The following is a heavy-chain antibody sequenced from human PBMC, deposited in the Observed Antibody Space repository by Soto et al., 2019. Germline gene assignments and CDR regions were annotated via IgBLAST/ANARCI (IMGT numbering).Heavy chain of an antibody. D-gene: IGHD3-22*01. J-gene: IGHJ3*02. CDR2: TYYRSKWYN. V-gene: IGHV6-1*01. CDR3: AREGPDYYDSSGYNAFDI. CDR1: GDSVSSNSAA. Sequence: SQTLSLTCAISGDSVSSNSAAWNWIRQSPSRGLEWLGRTYYRSKWYNDYAVSVKSRITINPDTSKNQFSRQLNSVTPEDTAVYYCAREGPDYYDSSGYNAFDIWGKGTRVTVS.